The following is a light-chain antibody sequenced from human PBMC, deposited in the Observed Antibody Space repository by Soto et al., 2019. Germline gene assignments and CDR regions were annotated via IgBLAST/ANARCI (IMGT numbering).Light chain of an antibody. J-gene: IGKJ2*01. V-gene: IGKV3-20*01. CDR1: QSVSSNY. CDR2: GAS. Sequence: EIVLTQSPGTLSLSPGERATLSCRASQSVSSNYLAWYQQKPGQAPRLLIYGASSRGTGIPDRFSGSGSGTDFTLTISRLEPEDFAVFYCQQYGSSPYTFGQGNKLEIK. CDR3: QQYGSSPYT.